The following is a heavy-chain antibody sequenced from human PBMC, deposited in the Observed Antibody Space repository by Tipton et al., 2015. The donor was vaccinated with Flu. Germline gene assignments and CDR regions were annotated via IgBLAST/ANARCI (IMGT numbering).Heavy chain of an antibody. Sequence: SLRLSCAASGFTFSDYQISWIRQAPGKGLEWVSYISTSGTTIYYVDSVRGRFTISRDNPKNSLYLQMNSPRAEDTAVYYCARDLFPQYYYDTRSPFDYWGQGTLVTVSS. V-gene: IGHV3-11*01. J-gene: IGHJ4*02. CDR3: ARDLFPQYYYDTRSPFDY. CDR1: GFTFSDYQ. CDR2: ISTSGTTI. D-gene: IGHD3-22*01.